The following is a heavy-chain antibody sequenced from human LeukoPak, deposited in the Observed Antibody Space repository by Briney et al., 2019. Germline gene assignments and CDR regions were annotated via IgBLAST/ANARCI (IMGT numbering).Heavy chain of an antibody. J-gene: IGHJ3*02. V-gene: IGHV4-59*08. CDR3: ARGGATRYCSSTSCQAAFDI. D-gene: IGHD2-2*01. CDR2: IYYSGST. Sequence: GSLRLSCTASGFTFGDYAMSWIRQPPGKGLEWIGYIYYSGSTNYNPSLKSRVTISVDTSKNQFSLKLSSVTAADTAVYYCARGGATRYCSSTSCQAAFDIWGQGTMVTVSS. CDR1: GFTFGDYA.